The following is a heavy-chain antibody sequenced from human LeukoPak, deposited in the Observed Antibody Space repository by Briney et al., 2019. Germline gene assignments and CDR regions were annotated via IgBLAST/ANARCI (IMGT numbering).Heavy chain of an antibody. J-gene: IGHJ3*02. CDR1: GDSISSPYYY. Sequence: SETLSLTCSVSGDSISSPYYYWGWIRQPPGKGLEWIGSMYYNGSTYYNPSLKSRVTISIDTSKNQFSLVLSSVTAADTAVYYCARGLWFGVAHAFDIWGQGTRVTASS. V-gene: IGHV4-39*07. CDR2: MYYNGST. D-gene: IGHD3-10*01. CDR3: ARGLWFGVAHAFDI.